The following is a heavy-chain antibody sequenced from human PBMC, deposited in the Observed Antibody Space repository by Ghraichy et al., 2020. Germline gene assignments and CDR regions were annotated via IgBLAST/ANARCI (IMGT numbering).Heavy chain of an antibody. D-gene: IGHD6-6*01. J-gene: IGHJ5*02. Sequence: GGSLRLSCAASGFTFSTYAMHWVHQAPGKGLEWVAIISYDGSNKYYADSVKGRFTISRDNSKNTLYLQMNSLRAEDTAVYYCARDYPSARGVNWFDPWGQGTLVTVSS. CDR3: ARDYPSARGVNWFDP. CDR1: GFTFSTYA. V-gene: IGHV3-30*04. CDR2: ISYDGSNK.